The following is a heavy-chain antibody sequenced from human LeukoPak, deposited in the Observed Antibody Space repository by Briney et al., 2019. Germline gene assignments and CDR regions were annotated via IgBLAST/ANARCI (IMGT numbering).Heavy chain of an antibody. J-gene: IGHJ4*02. CDR2: IYHSGST. D-gene: IGHD2-21*01. Sequence: KPSETLSLTCTVSGYSISSGYYWGWIRQPPGQGLEWIGSIYHSGSTYYNPSLKSRVTISVDTSKNQFSLKLSSVTAADTAVYYCASPGGDMGDYWRQGTLVTVSS. V-gene: IGHV4-38-2*02. CDR1: GYSISSGYY. CDR3: ASPGGDMGDY.